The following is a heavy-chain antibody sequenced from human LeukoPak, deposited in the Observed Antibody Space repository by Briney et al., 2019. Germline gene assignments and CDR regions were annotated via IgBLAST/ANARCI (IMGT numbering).Heavy chain of an antibody. CDR3: TEGSSGPYDY. V-gene: IGHV3-49*04. D-gene: IGHD3-22*01. Sequence: GGPLRLSCTASGFTFGDYAMSWVRQAPGKGLEWVGFIRSKTYGGTTEYAASVEGRFTISRDDSKSIAYLQMNSLKTDDTAVYYCTEGSSGPYDYWGQGTLVTVSS. CDR2: IRSKTYGGTT. CDR1: GFTFGDYA. J-gene: IGHJ4*02.